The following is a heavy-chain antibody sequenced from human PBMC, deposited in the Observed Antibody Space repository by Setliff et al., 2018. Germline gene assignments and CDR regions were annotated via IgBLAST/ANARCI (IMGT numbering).Heavy chain of an antibody. Sequence: GGSLRLSCAASGFTFSRYDMHWFRQGTGKRLEWVSAIGTVGHTYYPDSVKGRFTISRENARNSLYLQMNSLRAGDTAVYYCARSGDAYNQNAFDIWGRGTMVTVSS. CDR1: GFTFSRYD. J-gene: IGHJ3*02. V-gene: IGHV3-13*01. D-gene: IGHD1-1*01. CDR2: IGTVGHT. CDR3: ARSGDAYNQNAFDI.